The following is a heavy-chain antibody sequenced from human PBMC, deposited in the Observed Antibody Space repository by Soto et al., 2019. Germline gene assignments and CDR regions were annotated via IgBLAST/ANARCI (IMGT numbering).Heavy chain of an antibody. CDR2: ISSSSSYI. CDR3: ARGPRSSWYWFDP. J-gene: IGHJ5*02. Sequence: GGSLRLSCAASGVTCRGYSMNWVRQAPGKGLEWVSSISSSSSYIYYADSVKGRFTISRDNAKNSLYLQMNSLRAEDTAVYYCARGPRSSWYWFDPWGQGTLVTVSS. V-gene: IGHV3-21*01. CDR1: GVTCRGYS. D-gene: IGHD6-13*01.